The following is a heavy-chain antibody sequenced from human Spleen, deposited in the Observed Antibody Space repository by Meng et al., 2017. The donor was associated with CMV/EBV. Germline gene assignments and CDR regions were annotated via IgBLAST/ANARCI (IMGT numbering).Heavy chain of an antibody. V-gene: IGHV4-4*02. D-gene: IGHD3-16*01. CDR3: ARVREHTSLGNYWFDP. CDR1: GASITTTKW. CDR2: IDHSGNS. Sequence: SETLSLTCAVSGASITTTKWWTWVRQPPGKVLEWVGEIDHSGNSNSNPSLKSRLTLSLDTSKNHLSLRMTSVTAEDTAIYYCARVREHTSLGNYWFDPWGQGTLVTVSS. J-gene: IGHJ5*02.